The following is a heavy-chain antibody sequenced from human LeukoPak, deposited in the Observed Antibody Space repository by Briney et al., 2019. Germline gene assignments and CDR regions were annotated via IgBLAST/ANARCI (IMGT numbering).Heavy chain of an antibody. CDR3: ARRPMSPYIGALRGAFDI. Sequence: SETLSLTCTVSGGSISSSSYYWGWIRQPPGKGLEWIGSIYYSGSTYYNPSLKSRVTISVDTSKNQFSLKLSSVTAADTAVYYCARRPMSPYIGALRGAFDIWGQGTMVTVSS. CDR1: GGSISSSSYY. CDR2: IYYSGST. D-gene: IGHD5-12*01. J-gene: IGHJ3*02. V-gene: IGHV4-39*01.